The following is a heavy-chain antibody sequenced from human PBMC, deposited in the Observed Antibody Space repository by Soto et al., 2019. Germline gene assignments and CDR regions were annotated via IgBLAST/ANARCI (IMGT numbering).Heavy chain of an antibody. J-gene: IGHJ6*02. CDR1: GYTFTSYW. Sequence: GESLKISCKGSGYTFTSYWISWVRQMPGKGLEWMARIDPIDSYTIYSPSFQGHVTISADKSISTAYLQWSSLKASDTAMYYWARPYCSSATCPRNYYARNVWGQGTTGTVYS. V-gene: IGHV5-10-1*01. CDR2: IDPIDSYT. D-gene: IGHD2-2*01. CDR3: ARPYCSSATCPRNYYARNV.